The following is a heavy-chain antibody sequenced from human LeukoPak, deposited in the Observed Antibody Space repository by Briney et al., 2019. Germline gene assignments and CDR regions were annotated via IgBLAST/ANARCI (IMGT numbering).Heavy chain of an antibody. CDR2: IIPMFGTP. Sequence: GASVKVSCKASGGTLSTSAISWVRQAPGQGLEWMGGIIPMFGTPNYAQKFQGGVTVTTDASTNTAYMELSSLRSEDTAVYYCARARGYSYSSPFDYWGRGTLVTVSS. J-gene: IGHJ4*02. CDR3: ARARGYSYSSPFDY. D-gene: IGHD5-18*01. V-gene: IGHV1-69*05. CDR1: GGTLSTSA.